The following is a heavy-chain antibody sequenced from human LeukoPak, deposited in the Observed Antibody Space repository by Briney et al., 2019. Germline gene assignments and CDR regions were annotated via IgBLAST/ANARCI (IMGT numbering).Heavy chain of an antibody. CDR3: ASREAYYDY. J-gene: IGHJ4*02. V-gene: IGHV3-23*01. CDR1: GFTFSSYP. CDR2: ISDSGGIT. Sequence: GGSLRLSCAASGFTFSSYPMTWVRQAPGKGPEWVSFISDSGGITYYADSVKGRFTISRDNAKNSLYLQMNSLRAEDTAVYYCASREAYYDYWGQGTLVTVSS.